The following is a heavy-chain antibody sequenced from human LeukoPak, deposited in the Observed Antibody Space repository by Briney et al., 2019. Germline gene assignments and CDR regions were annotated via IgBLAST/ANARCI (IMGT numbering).Heavy chain of an antibody. D-gene: IGHD3-16*01. CDR3: ARDLGPLGLRSGWFDP. J-gene: IGHJ5*02. Sequence: ASVKVSCKASGYTFTDYYMHWVRQAPGQGLEWMGWINPNSGGTNYAQKFQGRVTMTRDTSISTAYMELSRLRSDDTAVYYCARDLGPLGLRSGWFDPWGQGTLVTVSS. CDR2: INPNSGGT. CDR1: GYTFTDYY. V-gene: IGHV1-2*02.